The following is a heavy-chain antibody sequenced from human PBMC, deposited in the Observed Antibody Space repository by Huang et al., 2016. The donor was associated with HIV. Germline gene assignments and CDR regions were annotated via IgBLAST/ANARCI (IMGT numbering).Heavy chain of an antibody. D-gene: IGHD3-9*01. J-gene: IGHJ4*02. CDR3: ARYRLTGTFLDS. Sequence: QVQLVHSGSEFRKPGASVKVSCKASGYTFTTSSLIWVRPAPGQGLEWMRWNKTTTGKPTYAQGFRGRFVFSLDTTVNTGYLQISSLKTDDTAKYFCARYRLTGTFLDSWGQGTQVTVSS. V-gene: IGHV7-4-1*02. CDR1: GYTFTTSS. CDR2: NKTTTGKP.